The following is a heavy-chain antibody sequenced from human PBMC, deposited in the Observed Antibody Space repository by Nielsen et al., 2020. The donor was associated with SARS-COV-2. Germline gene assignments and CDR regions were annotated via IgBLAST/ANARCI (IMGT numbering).Heavy chain of an antibody. J-gene: IGHJ4*02. CDR3: ATSLVAAIFGVLDY. CDR1: GYTLSELS. Sequence: ASVKVFCKVSGYTLSELSIHWVRQAPGKGLEWMGGFDPGDAGTVYAQKFQGRITMTEDTSADTAYMDLSSLRTEDTAVYYCATSLVAAIFGVLDYWGPGTLVTVSS. CDR2: FDPGDAGT. V-gene: IGHV1-24*01. D-gene: IGHD3-3*01.